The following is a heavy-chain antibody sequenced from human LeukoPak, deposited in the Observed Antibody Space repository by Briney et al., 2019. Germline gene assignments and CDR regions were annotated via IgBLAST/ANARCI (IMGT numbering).Heavy chain of an antibody. CDR3: ARDTRTTPRGGYFDY. D-gene: IGHD4-17*01. J-gene: IGHJ4*02. CDR2: IWTTGST. CDR1: GGSISSASYY. Sequence: SQTLSLTCTVSGGSISSASYYWSWIRQPVGKRLEWVGRIWTTGSTSYNPSLKSRVTMSLDTSKNQFSLSLSSVTAADTAVYYCARDTRTTPRGGYFDYWGQGALVTVSS. V-gene: IGHV4-61*02.